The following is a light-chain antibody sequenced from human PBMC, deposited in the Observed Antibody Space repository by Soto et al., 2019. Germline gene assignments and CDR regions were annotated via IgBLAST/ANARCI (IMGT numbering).Light chain of an antibody. CDR2: GAS. CDR1: QSIDTY. Sequence: VLTQSPDTLSLSPGATAILSCRASQSIDTYSAWYQFKPGQRPRLLIYGASSRALGIPDRFIGRGSGTNFTLTIYRLEPEDFAVYFCQHYASSPITFGQGTRLEIK. CDR3: QHYASSPIT. J-gene: IGKJ5*01. V-gene: IGKV3-20*01.